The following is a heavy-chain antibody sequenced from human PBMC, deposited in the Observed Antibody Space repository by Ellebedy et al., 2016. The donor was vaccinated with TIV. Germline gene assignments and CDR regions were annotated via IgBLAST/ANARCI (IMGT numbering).Heavy chain of an antibody. J-gene: IGHJ6*03. V-gene: IGHV1-18*04. Sequence: ASVKVSXXASGYTFTGYYMHWVRQAPGQGLEWMGWISAYNGNTNYAQKLQGRVTMTTDTSTSTAYMELRSLRSDDTAVYYCARDDPHPRTYSGYGDYYYYYYMDVWGKGTTVTVSS. CDR2: ISAYNGNT. CDR1: GYTFTGYY. CDR3: ARDDPHPRTYSGYGDYYYYYYMDV. D-gene: IGHD4-17*01.